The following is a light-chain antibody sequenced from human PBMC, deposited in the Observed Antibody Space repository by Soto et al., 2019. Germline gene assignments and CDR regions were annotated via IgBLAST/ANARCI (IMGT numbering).Light chain of an antibody. CDR2: STN. CDR1: SGSVSTSYY. J-gene: IGLJ2*01. CDR3: VRYLVSGIWV. V-gene: IGLV8-61*01. Sequence: VVTQEPSFSVSPGGTVTLTCGLSSGSVSTSYYPSWYQQTPGQSPRTLIYSTNTRSSGVPDRFSGSILGNKAALPITGAQADDESDYYCVRYLVSGIWVFGGATKLTVL.